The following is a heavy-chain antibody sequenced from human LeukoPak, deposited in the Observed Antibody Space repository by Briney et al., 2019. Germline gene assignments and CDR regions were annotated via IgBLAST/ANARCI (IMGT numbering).Heavy chain of an antibody. CDR2: IYHSGST. Sequence: PSETLSLTCAVSGYSISSGYYWGWIRQPPGKGLEWIGSIYHSGSTYYNPSLESRVTISVDTSKNQFSLKLSSVTAADTAVYYCARRVIATDYYFDYWGQGTLVTVSS. CDR1: GYSISSGYY. V-gene: IGHV4-38-2*01. CDR3: ARRVIATDYYFDY. J-gene: IGHJ4*02. D-gene: IGHD6-13*01.